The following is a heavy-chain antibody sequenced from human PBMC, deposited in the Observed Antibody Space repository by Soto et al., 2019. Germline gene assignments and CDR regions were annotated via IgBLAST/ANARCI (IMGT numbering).Heavy chain of an antibody. V-gene: IGHV3-66*01. CDR3: ARDPWAADY. CDR2: IYSGGST. CDR1: GFTVSTKY. D-gene: IGHD3-16*01. J-gene: IGHJ4*02. Sequence: EVQLVESGGGLVQPGGSLRLSCAASGFTVSTKYMSWVRQAPGKGLEWVSVIYSGGSTFYADSVRGRFTISRDNSKNTVNLQMNGLRAEGTAVYYCARDPWAADYWGQGTLVTVSS.